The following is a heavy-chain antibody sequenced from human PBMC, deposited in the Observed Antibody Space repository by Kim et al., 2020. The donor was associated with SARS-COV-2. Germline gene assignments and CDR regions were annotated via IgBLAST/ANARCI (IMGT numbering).Heavy chain of an antibody. V-gene: IGHV4-34*01. D-gene: IGHD3-16*01. CDR2: INHSGNT. Sequence: SETLSLTCAVYGGSFSDYYWSWIRQPPGKGLEWIGEINHSGNTNYNPSLKSRVTISEDTSNNQFSLKLRSVTAADTAVYYCARERGGRSSRTAFDSLGQG. CDR3: ARERGGRSSRTAFDS. CDR1: GGSFSDYY. J-gene: IGHJ4*02.